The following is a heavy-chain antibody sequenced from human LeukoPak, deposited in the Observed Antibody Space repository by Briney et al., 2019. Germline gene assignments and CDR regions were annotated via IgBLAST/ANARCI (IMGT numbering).Heavy chain of an antibody. CDR3: ARDLSSSITMVVVVNYQDSFDY. CDR2: INPNSGGT. V-gene: IGHV1-2*06. J-gene: IGHJ4*02. Sequence: GALVKVSCKASGYTFTGYYMNWVRQAPGQGLEWMGRINPNSGGTNYAQKFQGRVTMTRDTSISTAYMELSRLRSDDTAVYYCARDLSSSITMVVVVNYQDSFDYWGQGTLVTVSS. D-gene: IGHD3-22*01. CDR1: GYTFTGYY.